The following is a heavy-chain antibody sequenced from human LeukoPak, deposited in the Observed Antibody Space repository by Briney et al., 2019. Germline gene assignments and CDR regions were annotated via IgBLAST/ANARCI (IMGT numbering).Heavy chain of an antibody. V-gene: IGHV4-38-2*02. CDR2: IYHSGST. Sequence: SETLSLTCAVSGYSISSGYYWGWIRQPPGKGLEWIGSIYHSGSTYYNPSLKSRVTISVDTSKNQFSLKLSSATAADTAVYYCARDGSSGWYPLNWFEPWGQGTLVTVSS. J-gene: IGHJ5*02. D-gene: IGHD6-19*01. CDR1: GYSISSGYY. CDR3: ARDGSSGWYPLNWFEP.